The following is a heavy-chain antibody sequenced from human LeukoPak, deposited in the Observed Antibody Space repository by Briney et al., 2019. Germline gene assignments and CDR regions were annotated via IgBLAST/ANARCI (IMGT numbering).Heavy chain of an antibody. CDR2: IYYSGST. D-gene: IGHD2-2*01. CDR1: GGSISSYY. V-gene: IGHV4-59*01. CDR3: ARLYCSSTSCYDYFDY. J-gene: IGHJ4*02. Sequence: SETLSLTRTASGGSISSYYWSWIRQPPGKGLEWIGYIYYSGSTNYNPSLKNRVTISVDTYKNQFSLKLSSVTAADTAVYYCARLYCSSTSCYDYFDYWGQGTLVTVSS.